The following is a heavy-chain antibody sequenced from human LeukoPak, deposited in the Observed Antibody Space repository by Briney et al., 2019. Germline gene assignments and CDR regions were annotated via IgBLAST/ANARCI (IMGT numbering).Heavy chain of an antibody. Sequence: ASVKVSCKASGGTFSSYAISWVRQAPGQGLEWMGRIIPILGIANYAQKFQGRVTIPADKSTSTAYMELSSLRSEDTAVYYCARDAPYDSSGYYWVYWGQGTLVTISS. V-gene: IGHV1-69*04. CDR3: ARDAPYDSSGYYWVY. CDR1: GGTFSSYA. J-gene: IGHJ4*02. D-gene: IGHD3-22*01. CDR2: IIPILGIA.